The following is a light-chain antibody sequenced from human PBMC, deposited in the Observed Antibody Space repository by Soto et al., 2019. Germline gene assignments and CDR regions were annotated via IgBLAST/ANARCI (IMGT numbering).Light chain of an antibody. CDR3: QHFGSSPPWP. Sequence: ENVLTQFPGTLSLCPGERATLSCRASQSVSSNYLAWYQQKPGQAPRLLIYGASSRAAGIPDRFRGSGSGTDFTLTISRLEPEDFAVYYCQHFGSSPPWPFGQGTKVEMK. V-gene: IGKV3-20*01. CDR2: GAS. J-gene: IGKJ1*01. CDR1: QSVSSNY.